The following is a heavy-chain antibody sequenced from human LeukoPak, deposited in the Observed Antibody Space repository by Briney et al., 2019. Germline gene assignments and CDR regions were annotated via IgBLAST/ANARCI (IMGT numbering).Heavy chain of an antibody. J-gene: IGHJ5*02. D-gene: IGHD3-9*01. V-gene: IGHV4-34*01. CDR3: ARGIGVRYFVWLNWFDP. CDR1: GFTFSGSN. CDR2: INHSGST. Sequence: KTSETLSLTCAVYGFTFSGSNWSWFRQPPGKGLEWIGEINHSGSTNYNPSLKSRVTISVDTTNNQFSLKWSSVNAADTAVYYCARGIGVRYFVWLNWFDPWGQGTLVTVSS.